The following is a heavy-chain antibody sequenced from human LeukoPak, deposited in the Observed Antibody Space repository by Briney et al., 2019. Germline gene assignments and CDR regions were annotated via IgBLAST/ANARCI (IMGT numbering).Heavy chain of an antibody. D-gene: IGHD5-18*01. Sequence: SSETLSLTCAVYGGSFSGYYWSWIRQPPGKGLEWIGEINHSGSTNYNPSLKSRVTISVDTSKNQFSLKLSSVTAADTAVYFCARVGYSYVINDWSRTGLGAYPTKYYYHMDVWGKGTTVAVSS. CDR2: INHSGST. V-gene: IGHV4-34*01. CDR1: GGSFSGYY. J-gene: IGHJ6*03. CDR3: ARVGYSYVINDWSRTGLGAYPTKYYYHMDV.